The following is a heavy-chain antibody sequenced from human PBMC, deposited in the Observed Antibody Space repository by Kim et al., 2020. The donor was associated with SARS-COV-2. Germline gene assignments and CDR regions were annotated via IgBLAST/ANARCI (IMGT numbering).Heavy chain of an antibody. V-gene: IGHV3-48*02. Sequence: YYADSVKGRFTISRDNAKNSLYLQMNSLRDEDTAVYYCARDGYNGRDFDYWGQGTLVTVSS. J-gene: IGHJ4*02. D-gene: IGHD5-12*01. CDR3: ARDGYNGRDFDY.